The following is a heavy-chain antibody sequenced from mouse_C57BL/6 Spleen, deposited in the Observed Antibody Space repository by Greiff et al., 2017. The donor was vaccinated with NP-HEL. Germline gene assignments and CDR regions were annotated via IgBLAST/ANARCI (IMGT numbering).Heavy chain of an antibody. CDR1: GFTFSDYY. V-gene: IGHV5-16*01. CDR2: INYDGSST. Sequence: EVQRVESEGGLVQPGSSMKLSCTASGFTFSDYYMAWVRQVPEKGLEWVANINYDGSSTYYLDSLKSRFIISRDNAKNILYLQMSSLKSEDTATYYCARAFYYDWYFDVWGTGTTVTVSS. J-gene: IGHJ1*03. CDR3: ARAFYYDWYFDV. D-gene: IGHD1-1*01.